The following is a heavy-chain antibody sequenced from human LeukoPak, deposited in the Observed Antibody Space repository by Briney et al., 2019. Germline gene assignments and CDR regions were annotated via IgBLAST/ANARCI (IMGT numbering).Heavy chain of an antibody. V-gene: IGHV4-59*01. J-gene: IGHJ4*02. Sequence: SETLSLTCTVSGGSISSYYWSWIRQPPGKGLEWIGYIYYSGSTNYNPSLKSRVTISVDTSKNQFSLKLSSVTAADTAVYYCARSMIVAHFDYWGQGTLVTVSS. CDR2: IYYSGST. CDR3: ARSMIVAHFDY. D-gene: IGHD3-22*01. CDR1: GGSISSYY.